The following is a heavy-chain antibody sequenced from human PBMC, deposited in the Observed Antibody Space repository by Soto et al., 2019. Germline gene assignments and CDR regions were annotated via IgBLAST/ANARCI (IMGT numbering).Heavy chain of an antibody. D-gene: IGHD3-9*01. CDR3: AVSVFSAPKYYGMDV. J-gene: IGHJ6*02. CDR2: ISAYNGNT. Sequence: ASVKVSCKASGYTFTNYGISWVRQAPGQGLEWMGWISAYNGNTNYAQKLQGRVTMTTDTSTSTAYMELRSLRSDDTAVYYCAVSVFSAPKYYGMDVWGQGTKVTVYS. V-gene: IGHV1-18*04. CDR1: GYTFTNYG.